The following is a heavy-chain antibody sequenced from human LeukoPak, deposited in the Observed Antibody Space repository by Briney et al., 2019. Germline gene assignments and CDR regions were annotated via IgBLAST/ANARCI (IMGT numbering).Heavy chain of an antibody. CDR3: AKGAGGFSYYNWFDP. D-gene: IGHD5-18*01. CDR1: GGSISSSSYY. V-gene: IGHV4-39*07. Sequence: SETLSLTCTVSGGSISSSSYYWGWIRQPPGKGLEWIGSIYYSGTTHYNPSLESRVTISVDTSKNQFSLKLASVTAADPAVYYCAKGAGGFSYYNWFDPWGQGTLVTVSS. J-gene: IGHJ5*02. CDR2: IYYSGTT.